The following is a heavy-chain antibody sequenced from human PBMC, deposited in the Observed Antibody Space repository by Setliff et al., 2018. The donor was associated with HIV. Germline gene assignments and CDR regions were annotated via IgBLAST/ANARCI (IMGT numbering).Heavy chain of an antibody. CDR2: FDPEDGET. CDR3: ARNTDVDSVYRPFHI. V-gene: IGHV1-24*01. D-gene: IGHD1-26*01. J-gene: IGHJ3*02. Sequence: ASVKVSCKASGYTFTDYFIHWVRQAPGEGLEWMGGFDPEDGETIYAEKFQGRVTMTEDTATDTAYMELSSLRSEDTAVYYCARNTDVDSVYRPFHIWGQGTMVTVSS. CDR1: GYTFTDYF.